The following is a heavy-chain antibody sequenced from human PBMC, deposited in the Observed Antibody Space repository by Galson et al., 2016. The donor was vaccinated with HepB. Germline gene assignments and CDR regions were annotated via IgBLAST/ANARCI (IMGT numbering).Heavy chain of an antibody. Sequence: SLRLSCAVSGFNFRSYWMSWVRQAPGKGLEWVANIKPDGSEKYYVDSVKGRSSISRDNTQKSLYLQMNSLKAEDTAVYYCAGGYFWFGEGLSDYWGQGTLVTVSS. J-gene: IGHJ4*02. CDR3: AGGYFWFGEGLSDY. CDR2: IKPDGSEK. CDR1: GFNFRSYW. D-gene: IGHD3-10*01. V-gene: IGHV3-7*03.